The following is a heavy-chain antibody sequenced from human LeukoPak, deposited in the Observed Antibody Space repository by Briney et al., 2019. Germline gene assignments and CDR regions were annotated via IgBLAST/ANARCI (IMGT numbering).Heavy chain of an antibody. J-gene: IGHJ6*03. D-gene: IGHD6-13*01. V-gene: IGHV4-34*01. CDR1: GGSFSGYY. CDR3: ARGQGAGYPKTYYYYMDV. CDR2: ISHSGST. Sequence: SETLSLTCAVYGGSFSGYYWSWIRQPPGKGLEWIGEISHSGSTNYNPSLKSRVTISVDTSKNQFSLKLSSVTAADTAVYYCARGQGAGYPKTYYYYMDVWGKGTTVTVSS.